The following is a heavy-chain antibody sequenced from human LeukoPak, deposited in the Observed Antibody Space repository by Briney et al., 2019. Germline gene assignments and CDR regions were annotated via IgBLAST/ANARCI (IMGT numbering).Heavy chain of an antibody. CDR3: ARDPPFHDSSGSSLDY. Sequence: SGTLSLTCAVSGGSISSGYWWSWVRQPPGKGLEWIGEVFHSGSTNYNPSLKSRVSISVNKTENQFSLRLNSVTAADTAVYYCARDPPFHDSSGSSLDYWGQGTLVTVSS. CDR1: GGSISSGYW. V-gene: IGHV4-4*02. D-gene: IGHD3-22*01. J-gene: IGHJ4*02. CDR2: VFHSGST.